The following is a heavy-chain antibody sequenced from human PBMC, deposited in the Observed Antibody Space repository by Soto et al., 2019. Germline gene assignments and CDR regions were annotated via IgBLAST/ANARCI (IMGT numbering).Heavy chain of an antibody. CDR2: ISSSSSTI. Sequence: GGSLRLSCAASGFTFSSYSMNWVRQAPGKGLEWVSYISSSSSTIYYADSVKGRFTISRDNAKNSLYLQMNSLRAEDTAVYYCASLYDYIWGSYRYHDYWGQGTLVTVSS. J-gene: IGHJ4*02. D-gene: IGHD3-16*02. V-gene: IGHV3-48*01. CDR3: ASLYDYIWGSYRYHDY. CDR1: GFTFSSYS.